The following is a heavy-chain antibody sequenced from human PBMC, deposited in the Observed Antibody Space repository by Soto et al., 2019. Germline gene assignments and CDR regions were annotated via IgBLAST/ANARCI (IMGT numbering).Heavy chain of an antibody. V-gene: IGHV4-61*01. J-gene: IGHJ6*02. Sequence: XETLSLTCTVAGGSVSTGSYDWSWIRQPRGKGLEWIGKIFFTGSAHYNPSLRNRVTMSVDTSKDQFSLTLTSVTAADTAVYYCARDGHGMDVWGQGTTVTVSS. CDR3: ARDGHGMDV. CDR2: IFFTGSA. CDR1: GGSVSTGSYD.